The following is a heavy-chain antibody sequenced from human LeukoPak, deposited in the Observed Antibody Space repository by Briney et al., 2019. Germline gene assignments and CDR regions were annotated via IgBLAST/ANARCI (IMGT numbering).Heavy chain of an antibody. V-gene: IGHV4-31*03. CDR1: GGSIGCGGYY. D-gene: IGHD2-15*01. Sequence: SETLSLTCTVSGGSIGCGGYYWSWIRQHPGKGLEWIGYIYYSGSTYYNPSLKSRVTISVDTSKNQFSLKLSSVTAADTAVYYCARGQLYCSGGIYYRAPDYWGQGTLVTVSS. CDR2: IYYSGST. J-gene: IGHJ4*02. CDR3: ARGQLYCSGGIYYRAPDY.